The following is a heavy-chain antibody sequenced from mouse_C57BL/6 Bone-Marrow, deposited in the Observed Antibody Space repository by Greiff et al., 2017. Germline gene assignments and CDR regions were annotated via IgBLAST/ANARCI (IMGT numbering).Heavy chain of an antibody. Sequence: QVQLQQPGAELVKPGASVKLSCKASGYTFTSYWMHWVKQRPGQGLEWIGMIHPNSGSTNYNEKFKSKATLTVDKSSSTAYMQLSSLTSEDSAVYYCARGRYYGSSRDYWGQGTTLTVSS. J-gene: IGHJ2*01. D-gene: IGHD1-1*01. CDR3: ARGRYYGSSRDY. CDR1: GYTFTSYW. V-gene: IGHV1-64*01. CDR2: IHPNSGST.